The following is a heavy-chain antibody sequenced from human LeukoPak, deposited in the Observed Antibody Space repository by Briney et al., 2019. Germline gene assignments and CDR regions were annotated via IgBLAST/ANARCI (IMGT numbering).Heavy chain of an antibody. V-gene: IGHV3-74*01. Sequence: GGSLRLSCAASGFTFSSYWMHWVRHAPGKGLVWVSRINSDGSSTSYADSVKGRFTISRDNAKNTLYLQMNSLRAEDTAVYYCARDQNYYGSGSYAPYYYYSMDVWGKGTTVTVSS. CDR2: INSDGSST. J-gene: IGHJ6*04. CDR1: GFTFSSYW. CDR3: ARDQNYYGSGSYAPYYYYSMDV. D-gene: IGHD3-10*01.